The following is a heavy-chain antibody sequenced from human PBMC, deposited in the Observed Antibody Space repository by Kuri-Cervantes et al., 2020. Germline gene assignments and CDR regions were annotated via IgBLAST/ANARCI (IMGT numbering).Heavy chain of an antibody. D-gene: IGHD5-12*01. V-gene: IGHV3-33*05. CDR2: VQDDGNKE. J-gene: IGHJ4*02. CDR1: GFVFSRYG. Sequence: GESLKISCATSGFVFSRYGMQWVRQAPGKGLDWVALVQDDGNKEYYADSVKGRFTISRDQSKNTLYLQMNSLRAEDTAVYYCARVEIRPYSGYVGGIDYWGQGTLVTVSS. CDR3: ARVEIRPYSGYVGGIDY.